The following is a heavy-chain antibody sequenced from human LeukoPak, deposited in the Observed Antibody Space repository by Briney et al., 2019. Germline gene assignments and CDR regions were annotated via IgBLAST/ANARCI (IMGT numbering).Heavy chain of an antibody. CDR2: INHSGST. J-gene: IGHJ4*02. D-gene: IGHD5-18*01. V-gene: IGHV4-34*01. CDR1: GGSFSGYY. CDR3: ARNRSYGYKY. Sequence: SETLSLTCAVYGGSFSGYYWSWIRKPPGKGPDWIGEINHSGSTNYNPSLKSRVTISVDTSKSQFSLKLTSVTAADTAVYYCARNRSYGYKYWGQGTLVTVSS.